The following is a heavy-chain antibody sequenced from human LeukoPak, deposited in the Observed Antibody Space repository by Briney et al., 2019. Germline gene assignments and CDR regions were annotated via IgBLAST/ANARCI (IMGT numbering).Heavy chain of an antibody. CDR3: ARDYFNSGNCFDP. Sequence: PRASVKVSCKASGYTFTAYHLHWVRQAPGQGPEWVGWINPNSGGTNSAQKFQGRVTMTRDTSINTAYMELSRLTFDDTAVYFCARDYFNSGNCFDPWGQGTLVTVSS. CDR1: GYTFTAYH. V-gene: IGHV1-2*02. D-gene: IGHD2/OR15-2a*01. CDR2: INPNSGGT. J-gene: IGHJ5*02.